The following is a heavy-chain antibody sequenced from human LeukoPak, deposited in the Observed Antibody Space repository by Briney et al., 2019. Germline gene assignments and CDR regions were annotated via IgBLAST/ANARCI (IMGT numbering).Heavy chain of an antibody. J-gene: IGHJ6*03. CDR2: ISAYNGNT. Sequence: ASVKVSCKASGYTFTSYGISWVRPAPGQGLEWMGWISAYNGNTNYAQKLQGRVTMTTDTSTSTAYMELRSLRSDDTAVYYCARNWNDVWYYYYMDVWGKGTTVTVSS. V-gene: IGHV1-18*01. CDR1: GYTFTSYG. D-gene: IGHD1-1*01. CDR3: ARNWNDVWYYYYMDV.